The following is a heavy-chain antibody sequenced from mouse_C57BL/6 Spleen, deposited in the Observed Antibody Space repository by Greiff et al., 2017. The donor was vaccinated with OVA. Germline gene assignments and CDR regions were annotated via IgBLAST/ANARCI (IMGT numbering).Heavy chain of an antibody. CDR3: ARKDDHPYFDV. J-gene: IGHJ1*03. V-gene: IGHV1-26*01. CDR2: INPDNGGT. Sequence: VQLQQSGPELVKPGASVKISCKASGYTFTDYYMNWVKQSHGKSLEWIGDINPDNGGTSYNQKFKGKATLTVDKSSSTAYMELRSLTSEDSAVYYCARKDDHPYFDVWGTGTTVTVSS. CDR1: GYTFTDYY.